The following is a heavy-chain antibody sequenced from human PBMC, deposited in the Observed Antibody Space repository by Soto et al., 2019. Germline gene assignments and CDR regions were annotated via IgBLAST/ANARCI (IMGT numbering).Heavy chain of an antibody. D-gene: IGHD3-3*01. V-gene: IGHV3-74*01. CDR1: GFTFSRYW. Sequence: EVQLVESGGGLVQPGGSLRLSCAASGFTFSRYWIHWVRQAPGKGLVWVSRINSDGSSTTYADSVKGRFTISRDNAKNTLYLQMICLRAEDTAVYYCAREEIFGVVIDAFDIWGQGTMVTVSS. J-gene: IGHJ3*02. CDR3: AREEIFGVVIDAFDI. CDR2: INSDGSST.